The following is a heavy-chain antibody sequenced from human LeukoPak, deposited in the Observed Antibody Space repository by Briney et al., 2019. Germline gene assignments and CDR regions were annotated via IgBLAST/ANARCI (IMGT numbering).Heavy chain of an antibody. CDR3: ARVGEVSFYYYYGMEV. J-gene: IGHJ6*04. CDR1: GGSISSYY. Sequence: SETLSLTRTVSGGSISSYYWSWIRQPPGKGLEWIGYIYYSGSTNYNPSLKSRVTISVDTSKNQFSLKLSSVTAADTAVYYCARVGEVSFYYYYGMEVWGKGTTVTVSS. CDR2: IYYSGST. V-gene: IGHV4-59*01.